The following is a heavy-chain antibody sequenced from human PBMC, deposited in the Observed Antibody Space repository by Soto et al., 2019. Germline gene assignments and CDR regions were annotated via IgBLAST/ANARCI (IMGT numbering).Heavy chain of an antibody. J-gene: IGHJ4*02. CDR1: AGTFSSYA. CDR3: ARAVDTAMVTNWGSDYFDY. V-gene: IGHV1-69*01. Sequence: QVQLVQSGAEVKKPGSSVKVSCKASAGTFSSYAISWVRQAPGQGLEWMGGIIPIFGTANYAQKFQGRVTITADESTSTAYMELSSLRSEDTAVYYCARAVDTAMVTNWGSDYFDYWGQGTLVTVSS. D-gene: IGHD5-18*01. CDR2: IIPIFGTA.